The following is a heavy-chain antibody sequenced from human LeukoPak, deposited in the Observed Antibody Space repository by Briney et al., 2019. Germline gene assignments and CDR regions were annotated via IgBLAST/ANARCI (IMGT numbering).Heavy chain of an antibody. Sequence: PSETLSLTCAVYGGSFSSYYWSWIRQPPGKGPGWIGYIYYSGATNYNPSLKSRVTILLDTSKNQFSLKLSSVTAADTAVYYCARGDPSMPFDYWGQGTLVTVSS. J-gene: IGHJ4*02. CDR3: ARGDPSMPFDY. CDR2: IYYSGAT. CDR1: GGSFSSYY. V-gene: IGHV4-59*01. D-gene: IGHD2/OR15-2a*01.